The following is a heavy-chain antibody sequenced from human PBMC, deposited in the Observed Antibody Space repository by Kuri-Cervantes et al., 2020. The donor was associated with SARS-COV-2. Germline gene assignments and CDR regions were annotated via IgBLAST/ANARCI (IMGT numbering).Heavy chain of an antibody. CDR1: GFTFSSYW. Sequence: GGSLRLSCAASGFTFSSYWMSWVRQAPGKGLEWVANIKQDGSERYYVDSVKGRVTISRDNAKNSLYLQMNSLRAEDTAVYYCASGVIAASGTIYYFDYWGQGTLVTVSS. D-gene: IGHD1-7*01. J-gene: IGHJ4*02. CDR2: IKQDGSER. CDR3: ASGVIAASGTIYYFDY. V-gene: IGHV3-7*01.